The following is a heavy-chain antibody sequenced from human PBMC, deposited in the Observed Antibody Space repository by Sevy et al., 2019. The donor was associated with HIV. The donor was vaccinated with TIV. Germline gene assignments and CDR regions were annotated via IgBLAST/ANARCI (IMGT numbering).Heavy chain of an antibody. CDR2: IGGSADYT. J-gene: IGHJ4*02. D-gene: IGHD3-10*02. CDR1: GFTFSSYA. Sequence: GALRLSCVTSGFTFSSYAMSWVRQTPGKGLEWVSAIGGSADYTYYADSVKGRFTISRDNSKNTLYLQMNGLRAEDTAVYYCAKEVSEHSCSDYWGQGTLVTVSS. CDR3: AKEVSEHSCSDY. V-gene: IGHV3-23*01.